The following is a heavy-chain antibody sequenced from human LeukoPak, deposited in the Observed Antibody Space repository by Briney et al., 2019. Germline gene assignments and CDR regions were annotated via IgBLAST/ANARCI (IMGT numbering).Heavy chain of an antibody. D-gene: IGHD5-24*01. V-gene: IGHV1-69*13. CDR1: GGTFSSYA. Sequence: SVKVSCKASGGTFSSYAVSWVRQAPGQGLEWMGGIIPIFGTANYAQKFQGRVTITADESTSTAYVELSSLRSEDTAVYYCASWVGEDEMATIFGYWGQGTLVTVSS. CDR2: IIPIFGTA. CDR3: ASWVGEDEMATIFGY. J-gene: IGHJ4*02.